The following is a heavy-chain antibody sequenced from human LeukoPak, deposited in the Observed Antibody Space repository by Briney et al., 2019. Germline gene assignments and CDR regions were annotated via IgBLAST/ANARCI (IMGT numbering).Heavy chain of an antibody. CDR3: ARDKRRVGATKGAFDI. CDR2: INPNSGSA. D-gene: IGHD1-26*01. V-gene: IGHV1-2*02. CDR1: GYTFTGYY. Sequence: ASVKVSCKASGYTFTGYYMHWVRQAPGQGLEWMGWINPNSGSAYYSQKFQGRVTMTRDTSISTAYMELSGLKSDDSALYYCARDKRRVGATKGAFDIWGQGTMVSVSS. J-gene: IGHJ3*02.